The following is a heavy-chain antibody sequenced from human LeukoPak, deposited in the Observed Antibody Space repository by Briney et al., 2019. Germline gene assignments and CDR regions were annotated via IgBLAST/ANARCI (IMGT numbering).Heavy chain of an antibody. CDR1: GFTFSSYA. V-gene: IGHV3-23*01. CDR2: SSGSGGST. D-gene: IGHD3-22*01. Sequence: GGSLRLSCAASGFTFSSYAMSWVRQAPGKGLEWVSASSGSGGSTYNADSVKGRFTISRDNSKNTLYLQMNSLRAEDTAVYYCAKMYYDSSGHFDYWGQGTLLTVSS. CDR3: AKMYYDSSGHFDY. J-gene: IGHJ4*02.